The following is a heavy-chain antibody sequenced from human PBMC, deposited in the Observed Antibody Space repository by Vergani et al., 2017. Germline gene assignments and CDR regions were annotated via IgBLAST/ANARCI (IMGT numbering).Heavy chain of an antibody. J-gene: IGHJ4*02. D-gene: IGHD5-12*01. V-gene: IGHV4-61*02. CDR2: ILGSGTA. CDR3: TRQPQEGASGPPSVPT. Sequence: QVQLQESGPGLVKPSQTLSLTCTVSGASMSSVGYYWTWIRQSAGKRLEWIGDILGSGTANYNPSFQGRVSMSVATSKNDFSLKVTSVTAADTAVYYCTRQPQEGASGPPSVPTWGQGISVIVSS. CDR1: GASMSSVGYY.